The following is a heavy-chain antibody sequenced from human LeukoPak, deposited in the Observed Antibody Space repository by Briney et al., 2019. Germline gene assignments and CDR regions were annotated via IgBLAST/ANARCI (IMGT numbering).Heavy chain of an antibody. V-gene: IGHV4-34*01. Sequence: SETLSSPAVAIGGSLVGSSWSWSGSPPGRGRGGIGEINHSGSTNYNPSLKSRVTISVDTSKNQFSLKLSSVTAADTAVYYCARVGSEDGYSDYWGQGTLVTVSS. D-gene: IGHD6-19*01. CDR2: INHSGST. J-gene: IGHJ4*02. CDR1: GGSLVGSS. CDR3: ARVGSEDGYSDY.